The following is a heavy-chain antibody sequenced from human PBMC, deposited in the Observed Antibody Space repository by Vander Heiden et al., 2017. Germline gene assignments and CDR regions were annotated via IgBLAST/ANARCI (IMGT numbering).Heavy chain of an antibody. D-gene: IGHD2-2*01. V-gene: IGHV3-30-3*01. J-gene: IGHJ4*02. CDR3: ARVPYCSSTSCYAFDY. CDR1: GFTFSSYA. Sequence: QVQLVESGGGVVQPERSLRRSCAASGFTFSSYAMHWVRQAPGKGLEWVAVISYDGSNKYYADSVKGRFTISRDNSKNTLYLQMNSLRAEDTAVYYCARVPYCSSTSCYAFDYWGQGTLVTVSS. CDR2: ISYDGSNK.